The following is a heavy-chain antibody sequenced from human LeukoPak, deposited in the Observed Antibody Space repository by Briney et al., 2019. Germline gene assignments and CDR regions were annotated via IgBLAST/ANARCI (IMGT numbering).Heavy chain of an antibody. Sequence: ASVKVSCKASGGTFSSYAISWVRQAPGQGLEWMGRIIPIFGTANCAQKFQGRVTITTDESTSTAYMGLSSLRSEDTALYYCARDRWTAMVTWYFDYWGQRTLVIVSS. J-gene: IGHJ4*02. V-gene: IGHV1-69*05. CDR2: IIPIFGTA. D-gene: IGHD5-18*01. CDR1: GGTFSSYA. CDR3: ARDRWTAMVTWYFDY.